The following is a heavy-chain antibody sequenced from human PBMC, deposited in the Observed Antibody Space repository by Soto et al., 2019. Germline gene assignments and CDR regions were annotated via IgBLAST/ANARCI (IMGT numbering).Heavy chain of an antibody. Sequence: PSETLSLTCTVSGGSISGYYWSWIRQPPGKRLEWIGYIDYYGSTNYNPSLKSRVTISVDTSKKQFSLNLGSVTAADTALYYCARQGFGKLHGLVDVWGQGTRVTVSS. CDR2: IDYYGST. D-gene: IGHD3-10*01. CDR1: GGSISGYY. J-gene: IGHJ6*02. V-gene: IGHV4-59*08. CDR3: ARQGFGKLHGLVDV.